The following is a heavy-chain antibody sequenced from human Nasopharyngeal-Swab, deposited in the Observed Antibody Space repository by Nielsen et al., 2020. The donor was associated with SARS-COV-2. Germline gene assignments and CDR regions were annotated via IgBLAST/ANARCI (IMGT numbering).Heavy chain of an antibody. Sequence: GASLKISCAASGFSFSDYYMSWIRQAPGKGLEWVSYISSSGSTIYYADSVKGRFTISRDNAKNSLYLQMNSLRAEDTAVYYCARGGSTIWFGDYYYGMDVWGQGTTVPSP. CDR1: GFSFSDYY. D-gene: IGHD3-10*01. V-gene: IGHV3-11*01. CDR3: ARGGSTIWFGDYYYGMDV. CDR2: ISSSGSTI. J-gene: IGHJ6*02.